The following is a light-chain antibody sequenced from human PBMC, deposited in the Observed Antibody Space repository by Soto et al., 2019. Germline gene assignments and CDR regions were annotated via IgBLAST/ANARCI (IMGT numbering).Light chain of an antibody. CDR1: QGISIY. CDR2: AAS. V-gene: IGKV1-8*01. CDR3: QQYYSYPRT. J-gene: IGKJ2*01. Sequence: AIRMTQSPSSFSASTGDRVTITCRASQGISIYLAWYQQKPGKAPKLLIYAASTLQSGVPSRFSGSGSGTDFTLTISCLQSEDFATYYCQQYYSYPRTFGQGTKLEIK.